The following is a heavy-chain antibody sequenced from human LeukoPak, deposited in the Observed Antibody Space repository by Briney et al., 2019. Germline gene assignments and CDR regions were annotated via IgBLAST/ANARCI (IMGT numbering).Heavy chain of an antibody. V-gene: IGHV3-64D*09. J-gene: IGHJ6*02. CDR2: ISDSGGST. CDR3: VRGYSFGPYGMDA. Sequence: GGSLRLSCAASGLTFSSFWMHWVRQAPGKGLEYVSAISDSGGSTYYADSVKGRFTISRDNSKNTLYLQMSSLRAEDTAVYFCVRGYSFGPYGMDAWGQGTTVTVSS. CDR1: GLTFSSFW. D-gene: IGHD2-15*01.